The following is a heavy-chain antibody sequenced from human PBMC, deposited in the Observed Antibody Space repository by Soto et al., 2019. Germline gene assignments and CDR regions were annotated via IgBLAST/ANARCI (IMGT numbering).Heavy chain of an antibody. V-gene: IGHV3-30*04. D-gene: IGHD4-17*01. CDR1: GFSFGTYA. Sequence: GGSLRLSCAASGFSFGTYAFHWVRQAPGKGLEWVAVISFDGKNTYYADSVKGRFSFSRDNSKNTLYRQLNRLRPEDTAVYFCARVHLYGTDVNCFRGYYGMDVWGQGTTVTV. CDR3: ARVHLYGTDVNCFRGYYGMDV. CDR2: ISFDGKNT. J-gene: IGHJ6*02.